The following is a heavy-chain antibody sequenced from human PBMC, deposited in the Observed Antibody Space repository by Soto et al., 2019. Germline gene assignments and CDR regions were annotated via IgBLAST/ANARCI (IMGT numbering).Heavy chain of an antibody. J-gene: IGHJ6*02. CDR3: AKDGSHLAVAGTSPTSYFYGLAV. V-gene: IGHV3-30*18. CDR2: VSYDGSIK. D-gene: IGHD6-19*01. CDR1: GFTFSVYG. Sequence: QAQLVESGGGVVQPGRSLRLSCAASGFTFSVYGMHWVRQAPGKGLEWVALVSYDGSIKYYADSVKGRFTISRDNSKNTLYLQMNSLRVEDTAVYYCAKDGSHLAVAGTSPTSYFYGLAVWGQGTTVTVSS.